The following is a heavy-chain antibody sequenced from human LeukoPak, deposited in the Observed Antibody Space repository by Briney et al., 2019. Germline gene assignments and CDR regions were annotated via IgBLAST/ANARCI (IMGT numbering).Heavy chain of an antibody. CDR3: ALGLVTDY. D-gene: IGHD3-9*01. J-gene: IGHJ4*02. Sequence: RGSLRLSCAASGFTVSSNFMSWVRQAPGKGLEWVSVIYSGGSTYYADSVKGRFTISRDNSKNTLYLQMNSLRVEDTAVYYCALGLVTDYWGQGTLVTVSS. V-gene: IGHV3-66*01. CDR2: IYSGGST. CDR1: GFTVSSNF.